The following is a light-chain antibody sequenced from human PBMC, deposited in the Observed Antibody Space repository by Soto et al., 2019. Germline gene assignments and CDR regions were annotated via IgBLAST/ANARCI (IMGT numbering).Light chain of an antibody. CDR3: QQYGSSFWT. V-gene: IGKV3-20*01. J-gene: IGKJ1*01. CDR1: QSVSSSY. Sequence: EIVLTQSPGTLSLSPGERATLSCRASQSVSSSYLAWYQQKPGQAPRLLIYGASSRATGIPDRFSGSGSGTDFTLTISRLEPEDFAVYYFQQYGSSFWTFGQGTKVEIK. CDR2: GAS.